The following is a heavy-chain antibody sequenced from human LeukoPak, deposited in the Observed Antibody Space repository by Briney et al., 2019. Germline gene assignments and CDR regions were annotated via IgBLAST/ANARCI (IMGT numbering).Heavy chain of an antibody. Sequence: GGSLRLSCAASGFTFSSYWMSWVRQAPGKGLEWVANIKQDGSEKYYVDSVKGRFTIPRDNAKNSLYLQMNSPRAEDTAVYYCARVPIVAATPLFDYWGQGTLVTVSS. CDR2: IKQDGSEK. CDR3: ARVPIVAATPLFDY. V-gene: IGHV3-7*01. J-gene: IGHJ4*02. D-gene: IGHD2-15*01. CDR1: GFTFSSYW.